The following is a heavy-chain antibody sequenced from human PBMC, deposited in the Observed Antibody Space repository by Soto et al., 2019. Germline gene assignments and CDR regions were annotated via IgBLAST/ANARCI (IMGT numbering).Heavy chain of an antibody. Sequence: QVQLQESGPGLVKPSQTLSLTCTVSGGSISSGGYYWSWIRQHPGKGLEWIGYIYYSGSTYYNPSLQSRVTYSVERSKNQFSLKRSSVTAADTAVYYCARAGAVAGVRPYDYYGMAVWGQGTTVTVSS. V-gene: IGHV4-31*03. J-gene: IGHJ6*02. CDR1: GGSISSGGYY. CDR2: IYYSGST. CDR3: ARAGAVAGVRPYDYYGMAV. D-gene: IGHD6-19*01.